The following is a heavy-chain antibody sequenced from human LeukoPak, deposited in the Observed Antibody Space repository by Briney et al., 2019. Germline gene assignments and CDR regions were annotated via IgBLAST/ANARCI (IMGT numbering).Heavy chain of an antibody. D-gene: IGHD1-26*01. CDR1: GGSISSSSYY. CDR2: IYYSGST. Sequence: ASETLSLTCTVSGGSISSSSYYWGWIRQPPGKGLEWIGSIYYSGSTYYNPSLKSRVTISVDTSKNQFSLKLSSVTAADTAVYYCARVAGGGWFDPWGQGTLVTVSS. V-gene: IGHV4-39*01. J-gene: IGHJ5*02. CDR3: ARVAGGGWFDP.